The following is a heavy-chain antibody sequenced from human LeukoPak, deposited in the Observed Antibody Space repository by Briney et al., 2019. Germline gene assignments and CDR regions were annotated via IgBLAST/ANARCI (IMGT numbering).Heavy chain of an antibody. V-gene: IGHV3-23*01. CDR3: AKGNTVTPDY. CDR1: GFTFSNYP. CDR2: ITTDGSRT. J-gene: IGHJ4*02. D-gene: IGHD4-17*01. Sequence: PGGSLRLSCAASGFTFSNYPMNWVRQAPGKGLEWVSAITTDGSRTYNADSVKGRFTISRDNSKNTLYLQMNSLRAEDTAVYYCAKGNTVTPDYWGQGTLVTVSS.